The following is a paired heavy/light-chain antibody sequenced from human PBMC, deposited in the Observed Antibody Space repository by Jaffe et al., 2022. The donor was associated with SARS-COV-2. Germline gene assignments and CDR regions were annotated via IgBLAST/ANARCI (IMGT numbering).Light chain of an antibody. J-gene: IGKJ1*01. CDR3: QQYGNSPWT. V-gene: IGKV3-20*01. CDR1: QSISSTY. CDR2: GAS. Sequence: EIVLTQSPGTLSLSPGERATLSCRASQSISSTYFAWFQQKPGQAPRLLIYGASSRATDIPDRFSGGGSGTDFTLTINRLEPEDFAVYFCQQYGNSPWTFGHGTRVEIK.
Heavy chain of an antibody. CDR1: GGSISSYF. Sequence: QVQLQESGPGLVKPSETLSLACTVSGGSISSYFWTWIRQSPGKGLEWIGSVYYTGTTNYNPSLKSRVTMSLDTSKTQFSLRLNSVTAADTAVYYCARDDYSNPRVLDYWGQGTQVTVSS. CDR2: VYYTGTT. V-gene: IGHV4-59*01. D-gene: IGHD4-4*01. CDR3: ARDDYSNPRVLDY. J-gene: IGHJ4*02.